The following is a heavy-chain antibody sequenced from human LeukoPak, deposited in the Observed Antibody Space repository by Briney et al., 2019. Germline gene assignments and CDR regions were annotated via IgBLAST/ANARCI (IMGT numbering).Heavy chain of an antibody. D-gene: IGHD3-22*01. CDR3: ARDHSALYYYDSSGYYGDY. CDR2: INTNTGNP. V-gene: IGHV7-4-1*02. Sequence: ASVKVSCKASGYTFTSYAMNWVRQAPGQGLEWMGWINTNTGNPTYAQGFTGRFVFSLDTSVSTAYLQISSLKAEDTAVYYCARDHSALYYYDSSGYYGDYWGQGTLVTVSS. CDR1: GYTFTSYA. J-gene: IGHJ4*02.